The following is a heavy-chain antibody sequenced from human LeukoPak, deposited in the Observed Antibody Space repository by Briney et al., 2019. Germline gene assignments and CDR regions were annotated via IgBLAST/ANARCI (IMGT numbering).Heavy chain of an antibody. CDR3: AKDMGLEVRLMDV. CDR1: GFTFDDYA. CDR2: ISWNSGSI. Sequence: PGGSLRLSCAASGFTFDDYAMHWVRQGPGKGLEWVSGISWNSGSIGYADSVKGRFTISRDNAKNSLYLQMNSLRAEDTALYYCAKDMGLEVRLMDVWGKGTTVTVSS. J-gene: IGHJ6*04. D-gene: IGHD1-7*01. V-gene: IGHV3-9*01.